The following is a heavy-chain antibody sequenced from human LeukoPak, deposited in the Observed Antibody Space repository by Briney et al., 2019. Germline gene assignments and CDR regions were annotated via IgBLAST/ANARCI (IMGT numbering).Heavy chain of an antibody. D-gene: IGHD3-3*01. V-gene: IGHV4-34*01. CDR1: GGSFSGYY. J-gene: IGHJ5*02. Sequence: SETLSLTCAVYGGSFSGYYWSWIRQPPGKGLEWIGEINHSGSTNYNPSLKSRVTISVDTSKNQFSLKLSSVTAADTAVYYCARVAGYDFWSGYYTGPNWFDPWGQGTLVTVSS. CDR3: ARVAGYDFWSGYYTGPNWFDP. CDR2: INHSGST.